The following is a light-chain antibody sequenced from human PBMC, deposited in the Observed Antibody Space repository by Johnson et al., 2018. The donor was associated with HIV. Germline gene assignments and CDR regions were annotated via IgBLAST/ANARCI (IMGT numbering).Light chain of an antibody. CDR3: GTWDSSLSAGV. V-gene: IGLV1-51*01. CDR2: DNN. Sequence: QSVLTQPPSVSAAPGQKVTISCSGSNSNIGNNYVSWYQQFPGTAPKLLIYDNNKRPSGIPDRFSGSKSGTSATLGITGLQTGDEADYYCGTWDSSLSAGVLGNGTKVTVL. CDR1: NSNIGNNY. J-gene: IGLJ1*01.